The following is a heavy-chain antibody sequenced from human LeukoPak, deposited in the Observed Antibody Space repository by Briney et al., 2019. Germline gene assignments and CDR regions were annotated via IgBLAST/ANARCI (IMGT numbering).Heavy chain of an antibody. CDR2: INHSGST. D-gene: IGHD4-11*01. Sequence: SETLSLTCAVYGGAFSGYYWSWIRQPPGKGLEWIGEINHSGSTNYNPSLKSRGTISVDTSKNQFSLKLSSVTAADTAVYYCARGDRTVITFGFDYWGQGTLVTVSS. CDR1: GGAFSGYY. V-gene: IGHV4-34*01. CDR3: ARGDRTVITFGFDY. J-gene: IGHJ4*02.